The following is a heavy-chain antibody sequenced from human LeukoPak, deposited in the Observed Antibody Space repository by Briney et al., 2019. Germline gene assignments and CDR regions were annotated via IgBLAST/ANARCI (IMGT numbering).Heavy chain of an antibody. V-gene: IGHV5-51*01. CDR3: ARHGGFWSGYYNPVGYYYYYGMDV. D-gene: IGHD3-3*01. Sequence: GESLKISCKGSGYSFTSYWIGWVRQMPGKGLEWMGIIYPGDSDTRYSPSFQGQVTISADKSISTAYLQWSSLKASDTAMYYCARHGGFWSGYYNPVGYYYYYGMDVWGQGTTVTVSS. CDR2: IYPGDSDT. CDR1: GYSFTSYW. J-gene: IGHJ6*02.